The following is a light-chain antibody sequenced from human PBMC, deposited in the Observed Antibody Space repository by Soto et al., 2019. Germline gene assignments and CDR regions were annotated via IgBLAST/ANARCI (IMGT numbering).Light chain of an antibody. CDR2: DAS. J-gene: IGKJ1*01. CDR1: QSVSSY. CDR3: QQRSNWPWT. Sequence: EIVLTQSPATLSLSPGERATLSCRASQSVSSYLAWYQQKPGQAPRLLIYDASNRATGIPARFSGSGSGTDLNLPISSLEPEDFAVYYCQQRSNWPWTFGQGTKVEIK. V-gene: IGKV3-11*01.